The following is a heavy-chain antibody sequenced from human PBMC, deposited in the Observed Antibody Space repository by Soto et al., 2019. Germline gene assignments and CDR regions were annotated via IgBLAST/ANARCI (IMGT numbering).Heavy chain of an antibody. CDR1: GYTFTSYY. D-gene: IGHD3-16*01. Sequence: ASVKVSCKASGYTFTSYYMHWVRQAPGQGLEWMEIINPSGGSTSYAQKFQGRVTMTRDTSTSTVYMELSSLRSEDTAVYYCASQRMITFGGVYWFDPWGQGTLVTVSS. CDR2: INPSGGST. V-gene: IGHV1-46*01. J-gene: IGHJ5*02. CDR3: ASQRMITFGGVYWFDP.